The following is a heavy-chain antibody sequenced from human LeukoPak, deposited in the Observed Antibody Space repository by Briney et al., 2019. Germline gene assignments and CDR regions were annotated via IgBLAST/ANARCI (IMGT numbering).Heavy chain of an antibody. CDR1: GYTFTSYG. Sequence: ASVKVSCKASGYTFTSYGISWVRQAPGQGLEWMGWISAYNGNTNYAQKLQGRVTMTTDTSTSTACMELRSLRSDDTAVYYCARETRRIMITFGGVIGYGMDVWGQGTTVTVSS. CDR3: ARETRRIMITFGGVIGYGMDV. J-gene: IGHJ6*02. CDR2: ISAYNGNT. V-gene: IGHV1-18*01. D-gene: IGHD3-16*02.